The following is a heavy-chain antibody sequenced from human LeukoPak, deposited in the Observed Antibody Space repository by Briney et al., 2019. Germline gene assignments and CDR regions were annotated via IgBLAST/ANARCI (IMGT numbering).Heavy chain of an antibody. CDR2: IYYSGST. CDR3: ARGGGSYPQPGFDY. J-gene: IGHJ4*02. D-gene: IGHD1-26*01. Sequence: PSETLSLTCTVSGGSISSGGYYWSWIRQHPGKGLEWIGYIYYSGSTYYNPSLKSRVTISVDTSKNQFSLKLSSMTAADTAVYYCARGGGSYPQPGFDYWGQGTLVTVSS. V-gene: IGHV4-31*03. CDR1: GGSISSGGYY.